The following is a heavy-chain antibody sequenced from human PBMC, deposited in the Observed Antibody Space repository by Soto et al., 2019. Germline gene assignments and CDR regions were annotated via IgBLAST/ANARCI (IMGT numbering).Heavy chain of an antibody. J-gene: IGHJ4*02. D-gene: IGHD3-10*01. CDR1: GDSIGSSSSY. CDR2: ISHSGTT. Sequence: PSETLSLTCTVSGDSIGSSSSYWAWIRQPPGKGLEWIAIISHSGTTYYTPPLKSRLTISMDTSKNQFSLNLASVTAADTAVYYCARRNYPYYFDYWGQGTLVTVSS. V-gene: IGHV4-39*01. CDR3: ARRNYPYYFDY.